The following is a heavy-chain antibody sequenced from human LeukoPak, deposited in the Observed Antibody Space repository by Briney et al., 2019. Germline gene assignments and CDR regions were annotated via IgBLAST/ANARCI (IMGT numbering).Heavy chain of an antibody. CDR1: GYSISSGYY. V-gene: IGHV4-38-2*02. Sequence: SETLSLTCTVSGYSISSGYYWGWIRQPPGKGLEWIGYIYYSGSTNYNPSLKSRVTISVDTSKNQFSLKLSSVTAVDTAVYYCARDLYTSGSGSYYNNWFDPWGQGTLVTVSS. J-gene: IGHJ5*02. CDR2: IYYSGST. CDR3: ARDLYTSGSGSYYNNWFDP. D-gene: IGHD3-10*01.